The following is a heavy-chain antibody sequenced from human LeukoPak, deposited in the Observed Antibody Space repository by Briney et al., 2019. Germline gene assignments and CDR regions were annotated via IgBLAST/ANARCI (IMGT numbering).Heavy chain of an antibody. CDR2: ISSSSSYI. V-gene: IGHV3-21*01. CDR3: ARDPGNYDFWSGYSYNWFDP. D-gene: IGHD3-3*01. CDR1: GFTFSSYS. J-gene: IGHJ5*02. Sequence: PGGSLRLSCAASGFTFSSYSMNWVRQAPGKGLEWVSSISSSSSYIYYADSVKGRFTISRDNAKNSLYLQMNSLRAEDTAVYYCARDPGNYDFWSGYSYNWFDPWGQGTLVTVSS.